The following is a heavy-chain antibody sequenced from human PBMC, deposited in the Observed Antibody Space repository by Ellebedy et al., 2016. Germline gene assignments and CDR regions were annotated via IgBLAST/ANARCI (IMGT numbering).Heavy chain of an antibody. Sequence: SETLSLTCTVSGGSVSTGTYYWSWIRQPPGKGLEWIGYIYYSGSTTYNPSLKSRVSISLDTSTNQFSLKLNSVTAADTAVYYCARDKYSYDSSGYYFDYWGQGALVTVSS. D-gene: IGHD3-22*01. CDR3: ARDKYSYDSSGYYFDY. V-gene: IGHV4-61*01. CDR2: IYYSGST. CDR1: GGSVSTGTYY. J-gene: IGHJ4*02.